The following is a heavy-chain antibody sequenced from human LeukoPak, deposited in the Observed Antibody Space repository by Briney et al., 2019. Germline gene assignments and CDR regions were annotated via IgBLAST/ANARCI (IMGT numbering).Heavy chain of an antibody. CDR3: ARVRVGAPGYYFDY. D-gene: IGHD1-26*01. J-gene: IGHJ4*02. Sequence: GGSLRLSCAASGFTVSTKYMSWVRQAPGKGLGWFSVIYSGGPTYHADSVEGRFTISRDTSKNTLYLQMNSLRAEDTAVYYCARVRVGAPGYYFDYWGQGTLVTVSS. CDR1: GFTVSTKY. CDR2: IYSGGPT. V-gene: IGHV3-53*01.